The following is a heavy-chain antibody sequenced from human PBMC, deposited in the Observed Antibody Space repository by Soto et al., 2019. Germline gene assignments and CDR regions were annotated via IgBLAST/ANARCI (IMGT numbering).Heavy chain of an antibody. CDR3: ASDYGCVDY. V-gene: IGHV3-48*03. CDR2: ISSSGSTI. Sequence: GWSLRLSCAPSVFTFSSYEMNWVRQAPGKGLEWVSYISSSGSTIYYADSVKGRFTISRDNAKNSLYLQMNSLRAEDTAVYYCASDYGCVDYWGQGTLVTVSS. CDR1: VFTFSSYE. D-gene: IGHD4-17*01. J-gene: IGHJ4*02.